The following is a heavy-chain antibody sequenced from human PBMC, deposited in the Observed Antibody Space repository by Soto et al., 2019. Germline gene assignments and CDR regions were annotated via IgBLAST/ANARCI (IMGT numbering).Heavy chain of an antibody. Sequence: QLQLQESGPGLVKPSETLSLTCTVSGGSISSSSDYWGWIRQPPGKGLEWIGSIYYSGNTYYNPSLKSRVTISVDTSKNQFSLKLSSVTAADTAVYYCARHGNHRIAVAGSVDYWGQGTLVTVSS. V-gene: IGHV4-39*01. CDR3: ARHGNHRIAVAGSVDY. CDR2: IYYSGNT. CDR1: GGSISSSSDY. D-gene: IGHD6-19*01. J-gene: IGHJ4*02.